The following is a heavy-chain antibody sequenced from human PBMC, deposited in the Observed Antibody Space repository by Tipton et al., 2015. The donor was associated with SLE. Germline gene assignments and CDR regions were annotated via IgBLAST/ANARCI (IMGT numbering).Heavy chain of an antibody. CDR1: GDSISSGGYY. Sequence: TLSLTCTVSGDSISSGGYYWSWIRQHPGKGLEWIGYIYFSGSTYYNPSLKSRVTMSVDTSKNQFSLKLSSVTAADTAVYYCARRRGSSWYEDYFDYWGQGTLVTVSS. CDR2: IYFSGST. V-gene: IGHV4-31*03. J-gene: IGHJ4*02. CDR3: ARRRGSSWYEDYFDY. D-gene: IGHD6-13*01.